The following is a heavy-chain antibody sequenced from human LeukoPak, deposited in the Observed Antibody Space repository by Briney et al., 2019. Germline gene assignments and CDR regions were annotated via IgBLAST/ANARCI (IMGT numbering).Heavy chain of an antibody. D-gene: IGHD3-10*01. CDR2: IYYSGST. CDR1: GGSISSYY. J-gene: IGHJ4*02. CDR3: ARGSLHYYGSGSYYKPFDY. V-gene: IGHV4-59*01. Sequence: SETLSLTCTVSGGSISSYYWSWIRQPPGKGLEWIGYIYYSGSTNYNPSLKSRVTISVDTSKNQFSLKLSSVTAADTAVYYCARGSLHYYGSGSYYKPFDYWGQGTLVTVSS.